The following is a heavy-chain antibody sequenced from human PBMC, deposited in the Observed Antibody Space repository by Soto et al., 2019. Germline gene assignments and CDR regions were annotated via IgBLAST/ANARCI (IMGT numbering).Heavy chain of an antibody. J-gene: IGHJ4*02. CDR3: ASSPGVGWDDNSGYSYFDY. CDR1: GFTVSSNY. V-gene: IGHV3-53*01. D-gene: IGHD3-22*01. CDR2: IYSGGST. Sequence: EVQLVESGGGLIQPGGSLRLSCAASGFTVSSNYMSWVRQAPGKGLEWVSVIYSGGSTYYADSVKGRFTISRDNCNNTLYLQLNSLRGEDSAVYYCASSPGVGWDDNSGYSYFDYWGQGTLVAVSS.